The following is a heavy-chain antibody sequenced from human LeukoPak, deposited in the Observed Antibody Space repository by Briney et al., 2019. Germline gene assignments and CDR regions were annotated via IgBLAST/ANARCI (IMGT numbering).Heavy chain of an antibody. Sequence: PSETLSLTCTVSGGSISGFYWGWIRQPPGKGLEWIGFIYYSGSANYNPSLKSRVTMSVDMSKNQFSLKLSSVTAADTAFYYCARGQQVEQIYFDFWGQGTLVTVSS. J-gene: IGHJ4*02. CDR3: ARGQQVEQIYFDF. CDR2: IYYSGSA. CDR1: GGSISGFY. D-gene: IGHD6-13*01. V-gene: IGHV4-59*01.